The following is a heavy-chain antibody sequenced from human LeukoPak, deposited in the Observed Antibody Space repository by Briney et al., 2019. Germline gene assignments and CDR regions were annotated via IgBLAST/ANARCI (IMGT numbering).Heavy chain of an antibody. J-gene: IGHJ4*02. CDR1: GGSFSGYY. D-gene: IGHD5-18*01. Sequence: SETLSLTCAVYGGSFSGYYWSWIRQPPGKGLEWIGEINHSGSTNYNPSLKSRVTISVDTSKNQFSLKLSSVTAADMAVYYCASPKRGYSYGYNYWGQGTLVTVSS. CDR2: INHSGST. CDR3: ASPKRGYSYGYNY. V-gene: IGHV4-34*01.